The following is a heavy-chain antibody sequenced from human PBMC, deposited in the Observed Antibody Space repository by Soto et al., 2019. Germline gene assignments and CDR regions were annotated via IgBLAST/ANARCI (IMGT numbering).Heavy chain of an antibody. CDR1: GSAISTSGYY. Sequence: KPXETLPLTCIVAGSAISTSGYYWGWIRQRPGKGLEWIASMYYNVGTDYNPSLKSRVTISVDTSANQFSLKLSSGAAADTAVYYCARLPSLNWVNNWGQGTLV. J-gene: IGHJ5*02. V-gene: IGHV4-39*01. CDR2: MYYNVGT. CDR3: ARLPSLNWVNN.